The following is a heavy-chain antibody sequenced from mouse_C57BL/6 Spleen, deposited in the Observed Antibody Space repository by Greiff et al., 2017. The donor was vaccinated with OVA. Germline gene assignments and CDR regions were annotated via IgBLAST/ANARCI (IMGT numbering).Heavy chain of an antibody. Sequence: QVQLKESGPGLVQPSQSLSITCTVSGFSLTSYGVHWVRQSPGQGLEWLGVIWSGGSTDYNAAFITRLTISKDNSKGQVFCKMNSLQADDTAIYYCASPLYDGYYMGFAYWGQGTLVTVSA. V-gene: IGHV2-2*01. CDR1: GFSLTSYG. CDR2: IWSGGST. CDR3: ASPLYDGYYMGFAY. D-gene: IGHD2-3*01. J-gene: IGHJ3*01.